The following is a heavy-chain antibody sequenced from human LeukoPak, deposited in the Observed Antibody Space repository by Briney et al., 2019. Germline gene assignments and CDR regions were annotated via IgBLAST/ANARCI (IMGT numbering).Heavy chain of an antibody. J-gene: IGHJ3*02. CDR3: AKVRATYYYGSGSHDAFDI. CDR1: GFTFSSYA. Sequence: PGGSLRLSCAASGFTFSSYAMSWVRQAPGKGLEWVSAISGSGGSTYYADSVKGRFTISRDNSKNTLYLQMNSLRAEDTAVYYCAKVRATYYYGSGSHDAFDIWGQGTMVTVSS. V-gene: IGHV3-23*01. CDR2: ISGSGGST. D-gene: IGHD3-10*01.